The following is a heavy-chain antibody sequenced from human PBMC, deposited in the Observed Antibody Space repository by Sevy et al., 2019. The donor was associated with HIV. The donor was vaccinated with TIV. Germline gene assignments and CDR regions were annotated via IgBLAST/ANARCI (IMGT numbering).Heavy chain of an antibody. Sequence: GGSLRLSCAASGFTFSNYWMTWVRQAPGKGLEWVANIKQDGSGKYYVDSVKGRFTISRDNAKNSVYLQMNSLRVEDSAVYFCARSSQSAFDIWGQGTMVTVSS. CDR3: ARSSQSAFDI. D-gene: IGHD2-2*01. CDR1: GFTFSNYW. V-gene: IGHV3-7*03. J-gene: IGHJ3*02. CDR2: IKQDGSGK.